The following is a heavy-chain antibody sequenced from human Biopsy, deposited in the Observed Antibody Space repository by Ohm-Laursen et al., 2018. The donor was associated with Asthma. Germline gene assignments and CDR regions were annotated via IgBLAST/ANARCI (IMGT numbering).Heavy chain of an antibody. CDR1: GFTFSDYP. CDR3: ARGLDYSGRSGFDY. Sequence: SLRLSCAASGFTFSDYPMTWVRQAPGKGLEWVALMSYDGSIKDYADSAKGRFTISRDNSMNTLYLHMNSLRVEDTAVYYCARGLDYSGRSGFDYWGQGTLVTVSS. J-gene: IGHJ4*02. D-gene: IGHD3-10*01. V-gene: IGHV3-30*03. CDR2: MSYDGSIK.